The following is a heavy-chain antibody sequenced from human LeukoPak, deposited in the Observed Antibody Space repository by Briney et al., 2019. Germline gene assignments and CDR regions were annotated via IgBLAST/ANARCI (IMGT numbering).Heavy chain of an antibody. CDR3: ARDPPTGYSSGWYRGYYFDY. V-gene: IGHV3-30-3*01. J-gene: IGHJ4*02. Sequence: GGSLRLSCAASGFTFSSYAMHWVRQAPGKGLEWVAVISYDGSNKYYADSVKGRFTISRDNSKNTLYLQMNSLRAEDTAVYYCARDPPTGYSSGWYRGYYFDYWGQGTLVTVSS. CDR1: GFTFSSYA. D-gene: IGHD6-19*01. CDR2: ISYDGSNK.